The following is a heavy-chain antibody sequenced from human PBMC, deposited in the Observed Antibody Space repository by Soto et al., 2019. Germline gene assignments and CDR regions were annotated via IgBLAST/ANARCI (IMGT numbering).Heavy chain of an antibody. CDR3: AREAFDRYFDWLVRFYGMDV. V-gene: IGHV3-48*02. CDR1: GFTFSSYS. CDR2: FSSSSSTI. J-gene: IGHJ6*02. Sequence: HPGGSLRLSCAASGFTFSSYSMNWVRQAPGKGLEWVSYFSSSSSTIYYAVSVKGRFTISRDSANNSLFLQMNSLSDEDTAVYYCAREAFDRYFDWLVRFYGMDVWGQGTTVTVSS. D-gene: IGHD3-9*01.